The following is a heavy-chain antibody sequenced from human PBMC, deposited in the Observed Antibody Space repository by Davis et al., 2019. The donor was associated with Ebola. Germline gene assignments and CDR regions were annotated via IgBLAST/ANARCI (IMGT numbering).Heavy chain of an antibody. CDR1: GFTFSSYW. CDR3: ASPEGFTRRRGVDAFDI. V-gene: IGHV3-74*01. D-gene: IGHD1-14*01. J-gene: IGHJ3*02. CDR2: INSDGSST. Sequence: GESLKISCAASGFTFSSYWMHWVRQAPGKGLVWVSRINSDGSSTSYADSVKGRFTISRDNAKNTLYLQMNSLRAEDTAVYYCASPEGFTRRRGVDAFDIWGQGTMVTVSS.